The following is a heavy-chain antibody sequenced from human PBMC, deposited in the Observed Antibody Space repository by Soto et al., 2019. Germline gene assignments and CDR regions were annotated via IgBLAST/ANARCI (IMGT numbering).Heavy chain of an antibody. D-gene: IGHD2-15*01. V-gene: IGHV1-18*01. CDR3: AREVKRYALVAPSDYDAFDI. CDR2: ISAYNGNT. Sequence: GASVKVSCKASGYTFTSYGISWVLQAPGQGLEWMGWISAYNGNTNYAQKLQGRVTMTTDTSTSTAYMELRSLRSDDTAVYYCAREVKRYALVAPSDYDAFDIWGQGTMVTVS. CDR1: GYTFTSYG. J-gene: IGHJ3*02.